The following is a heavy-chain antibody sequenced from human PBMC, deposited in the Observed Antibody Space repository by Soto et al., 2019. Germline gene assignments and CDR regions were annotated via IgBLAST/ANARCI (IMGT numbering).Heavy chain of an antibody. CDR3: AREKGYYDSSGYYYRFDY. J-gene: IGHJ4*02. D-gene: IGHD3-22*01. Sequence: SVKVSCKASGGTFSSYSISWVRQAPGQGLEWMGGIIPIFGTADYAQKFQGRVTITADESTSTAYMELSSLRSEDTAVYYCAREKGYYDSSGYYYRFDYWGQGTLVTVSS. CDR1: GGTFSSYS. CDR2: IIPIFGTA. V-gene: IGHV1-69*13.